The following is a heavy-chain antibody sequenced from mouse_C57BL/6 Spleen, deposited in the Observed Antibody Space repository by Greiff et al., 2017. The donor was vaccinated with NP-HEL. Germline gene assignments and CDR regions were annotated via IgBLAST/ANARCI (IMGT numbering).Heavy chain of an antibody. CDR3: TTGFGNSFAY. Sequence: EVQLQQSGAELVRPGASVKLSCTASGFNIKDDYMHWVKQRPEQGLEWIGWIDPENGDTEYASKFQGKATITADTSSNKAYRQLSSLTSEDTAVYYCTTGFGNSFAYWGQGTLVTVSA. V-gene: IGHV14-4*01. CDR2: IDPENGDT. D-gene: IGHD2-1*01. CDR1: GFNIKDDY. J-gene: IGHJ3*01.